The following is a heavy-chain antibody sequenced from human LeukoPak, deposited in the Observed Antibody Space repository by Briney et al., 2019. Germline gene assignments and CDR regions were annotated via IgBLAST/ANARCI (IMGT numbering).Heavy chain of an antibody. Sequence: ASVKVSCKASGYTFTSYAMNWVRQAPGQGLEWMGWINTNTGNPTYAQGFTGRFVFSLDTSVSTAYLQISSLKAEDTAVYYCARAWTMVRRNWFDPWGQGTLVTVSS. CDR1: GYTFTSYA. CDR3: ARAWTMVRRNWFDP. D-gene: IGHD3-10*01. CDR2: INTNTGNP. J-gene: IGHJ5*02. V-gene: IGHV7-4-1*02.